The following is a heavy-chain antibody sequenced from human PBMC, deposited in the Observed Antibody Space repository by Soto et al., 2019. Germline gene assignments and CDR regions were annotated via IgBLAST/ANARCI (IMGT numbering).Heavy chain of an antibody. CDR3: ARSSPAVYYDFWSGYQY. J-gene: IGHJ4*02. CDR1: GYTFTSYA. V-gene: IGHV1-3*01. CDR2: INAGNGNT. Sequence: GASVKVSCKASGYTFTSYAMHWVRQAPGQRLEWMGWINAGNGNTKYSQKFQGRVTITRDTSASTAYMELSSLRSEDTAVYYCARSSPAVYYDFWSGYQYWGQGTLVTVSS. D-gene: IGHD3-3*01.